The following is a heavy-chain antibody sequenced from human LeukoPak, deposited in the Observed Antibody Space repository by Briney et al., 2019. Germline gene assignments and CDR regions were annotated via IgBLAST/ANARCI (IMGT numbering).Heavy chain of an antibody. D-gene: IGHD5-24*01. CDR1: GYTFTSYG. CDR3: ARVGWLQLGSWFDP. J-gene: IGHJ5*02. V-gene: IGHV1-69*05. Sequence: SVKVSCKXSGYTFTSYGISWMRQAPGQGLEWMGGIIPIFGTANYAQKFQGRVTITTDESTSTAYMELSSLRSEDTAVYYCARVGWLQLGSWFDPWGQGTLVTVSS. CDR2: IIPIFGTA.